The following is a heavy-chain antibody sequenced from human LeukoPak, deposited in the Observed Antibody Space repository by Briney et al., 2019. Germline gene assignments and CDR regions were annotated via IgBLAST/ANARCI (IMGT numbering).Heavy chain of an antibody. CDR3: ARYVLRYFDWLFAPIRSPYGMDV. Sequence: GGSLRLSCAASGFTFSSYEMNWVRQAPGKGLEWVSYISSSGSTIYYADSVKGRFTISRDNAKNSLYLQMNSLRAEDTAVYYCARYVLRYFDWLFAPIRSPYGMDVWGKGTTVTVSS. V-gene: IGHV3-48*03. J-gene: IGHJ6*04. D-gene: IGHD3-9*01. CDR1: GFTFSSYE. CDR2: ISSSGSTI.